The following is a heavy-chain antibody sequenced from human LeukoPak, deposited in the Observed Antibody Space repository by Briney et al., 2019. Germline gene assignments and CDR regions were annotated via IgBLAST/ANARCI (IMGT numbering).Heavy chain of an antibody. CDR3: ARDIIAAAETAEYFQH. D-gene: IGHD6-13*01. J-gene: IGHJ1*01. CDR1: GFTFSSYS. Sequence: GGSLRLSCAASGFTFSSYSMNWVRQAPGKGLEWVSYISSSSSTIYYADSVKGRFTISRDNAKNSLYLQMNSLRAEDTAVYYCARDIIAAAETAEYFQHWGQGTLVTVSS. V-gene: IGHV3-48*01. CDR2: ISSSSSTI.